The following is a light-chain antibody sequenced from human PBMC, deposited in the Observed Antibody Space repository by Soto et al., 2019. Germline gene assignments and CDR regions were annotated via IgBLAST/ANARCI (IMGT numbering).Light chain of an antibody. V-gene: IGKV1-5*03. CDR2: KAA. CDR1: QSISSW. Sequence: DIQMTQSPSTLSASVGDRVTITSRASQSISSWLAWYQQKPGKAPKLLIYKAASLESGAPSRFSGSGSGTEFTLTISSLQPDDFATYYCQQYNSYSYTFGQGTKVDIK. J-gene: IGKJ2*01. CDR3: QQYNSYSYT.